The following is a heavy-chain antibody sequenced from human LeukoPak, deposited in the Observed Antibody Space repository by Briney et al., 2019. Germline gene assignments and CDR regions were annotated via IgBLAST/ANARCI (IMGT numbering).Heavy chain of an antibody. Sequence: SETLSLTCTVSGDSINSYYWGWIRQPPGKGLEWIGYIYYSGSTNYNPSLKSRLTISVDTSKNQFSLKLSSVTAADTAVYYCARLTKRNDPFAIWGQGTMVTVSS. J-gene: IGHJ3*02. CDR1: GDSINSYY. D-gene: IGHD1-14*01. V-gene: IGHV4-59*01. CDR3: ARLTKRNDPFAI. CDR2: IYYSGST.